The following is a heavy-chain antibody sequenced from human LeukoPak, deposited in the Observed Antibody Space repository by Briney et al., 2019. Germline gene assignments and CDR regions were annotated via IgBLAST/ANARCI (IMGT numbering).Heavy chain of an antibody. J-gene: IGHJ4*02. V-gene: IGHV3-30*18. CDR3: AKGSNRGVATIDY. CDR1: GFTFSSYG. D-gene: IGHD5-12*01. CDR2: ISYDGSNK. Sequence: GGSLKLSCAASGFTFSSYGMHWVRQAPGKGLDWVAVISYDGSNKYYADSVKGRFTISRDNSKNTLFLQMNSLRAEDTAVYYCAKGSNRGVATIDYWGQGTLVTVSS.